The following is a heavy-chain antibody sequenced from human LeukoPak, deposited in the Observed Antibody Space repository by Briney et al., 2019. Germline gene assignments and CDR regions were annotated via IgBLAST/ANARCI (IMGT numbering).Heavy chain of an antibody. CDR3: ARSYSSSSSFDY. CDR1: GYSFTVYW. CDR2: IYPVDSDI. V-gene: IGHV5-51*01. J-gene: IGHJ4*02. Sequence: GESLKISCKGSGYSFTVYWIGWVRQMPGKGLEWMGIIYPVDSDIRYSPSFQGQVTISADKSISTAYLQWSSLKASDTATYYCARSYSSSSSFDYWSQGTLVTVSS. D-gene: IGHD6-6*01.